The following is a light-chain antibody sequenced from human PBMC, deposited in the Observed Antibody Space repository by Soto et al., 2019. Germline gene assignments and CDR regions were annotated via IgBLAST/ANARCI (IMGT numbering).Light chain of an antibody. J-gene: IGKJ1*01. CDR2: LGS. CDR3: MQALQTPWT. V-gene: IGKV2-28*01. Sequence: DIVMTQSPLSLPVTPGEPASISCRSSQSLLHSNGYNYLDWYLQKPGQSPQLLIYLGSNRASGVPDRFSGRGSGTDFTLKISRVEAEDVGVYYCMQALQTPWTFGLGTKVDIK. CDR1: QSLLHSNGYNY.